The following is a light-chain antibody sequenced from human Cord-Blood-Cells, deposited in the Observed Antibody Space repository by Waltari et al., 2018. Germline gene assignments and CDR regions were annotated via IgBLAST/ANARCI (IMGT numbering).Light chain of an antibody. CDR3: QQYNNWPRT. CDR1: QSVSSN. J-gene: IGKJ1*01. V-gene: IGKV3-15*01. Sequence: EIVMTQSPATLSVSPGDRATLSCRASQSVSSNLPWYQQKPGQAPRLLIYGASTRATRIPARFSGSGSGTEFTLTISRLQSEDFAVYYCQQYNNWPRTFGRGTKVEI. CDR2: GAS.